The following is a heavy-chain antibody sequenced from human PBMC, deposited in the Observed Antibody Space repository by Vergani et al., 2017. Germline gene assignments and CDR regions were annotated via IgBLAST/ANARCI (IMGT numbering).Heavy chain of an antibody. CDR2: IWDDGSNK. CDR3: ARDPNPGGDPLDLPYWYFDL. Sequence: VELVESGGGLVQPGRSLRLSCAASGFTFDDYAMHWVRQAPGKGLEWVAVIWDDGSNKYYADSVKGRFTISRDNSKNTRYRQMNSLRAEDTAVYYCARDPNPGGDPLDLPYWYFDLWGRGTLVTVSS. J-gene: IGHJ2*01. D-gene: IGHD2-21*01. CDR1: GFTFDDYA. V-gene: IGHV3-33*08.